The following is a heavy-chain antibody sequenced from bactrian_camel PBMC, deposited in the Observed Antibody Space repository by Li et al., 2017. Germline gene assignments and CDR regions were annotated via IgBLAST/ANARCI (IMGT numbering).Heavy chain of an antibody. D-gene: IGHD3*01. CDR3: AARTDYCGYTLQERHYPF. J-gene: IGHJ4*01. CDR2: MDSAGRT. Sequence: HVQLVESGGGSVRAGGSLKLSCKVSDHPYSTTCMGWFRRIPGKEREGVASMDSAGRTIYADSVKGRFTISKDNAKTTLYLQMNSLKPEDTGMYYCAARTDYCGYTLQERHYPFWGQGTQVTVS. CDR1: DHPYSTTC. V-gene: IGHV3S53*01.